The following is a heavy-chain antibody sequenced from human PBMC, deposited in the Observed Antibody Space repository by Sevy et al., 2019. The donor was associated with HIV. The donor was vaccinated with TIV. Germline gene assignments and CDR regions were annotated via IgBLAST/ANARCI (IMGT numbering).Heavy chain of an antibody. CDR3: AKHYIHDIADGWYFGL. V-gene: IGHV3-23*01. D-gene: IGHD6-13*01. Sequence: GGSLRLSCAASGFTFNNYAMSWVRQAPGKGLEGKGLEWVSTISGGGGGTYHADSVRGRFTISRDNSKNTLYLQVNSLSVEDTAVYYCAKHYIHDIADGWYFGLWGRGTLVTVSS. CDR2: ISGGGGGT. CDR1: GFTFNNYA. J-gene: IGHJ2*01.